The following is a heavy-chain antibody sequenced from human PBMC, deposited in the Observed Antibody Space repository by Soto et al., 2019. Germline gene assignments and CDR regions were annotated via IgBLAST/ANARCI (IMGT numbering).Heavy chain of an antibody. CDR1: GGSISSSSYY. D-gene: IGHD4-17*01. V-gene: IGHV4-39*01. J-gene: IGHJ3*02. Sequence: SETLSLTCTVSGGSISSSSYYWGWIRQPPGKGLEWIGSIYYSGSTYYNPSLKSRVTISVDTSKNQFSLKLSSVTAADTAVYYCARLRSYGDYLPVRVFDIWGQGKMVTVS. CDR2: IYYSGST. CDR3: ARLRSYGDYLPVRVFDI.